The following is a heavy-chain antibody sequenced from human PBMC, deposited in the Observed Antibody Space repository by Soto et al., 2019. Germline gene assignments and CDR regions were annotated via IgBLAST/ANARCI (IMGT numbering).Heavy chain of an antibody. Sequence: EIQLVESGGGLVKPGGSLRLSCSASGFTFNTYTMTWVRQAPGKGLQWVSSISRSHTYIDYADSVRGRFTISIDNAHSALYFLMESLRAQDTAVYYCAREAITIIGVAHHQAFDIWGQGTEVTVSS. D-gene: IGHD3-3*01. CDR3: AREAITIIGVAHHQAFDI. J-gene: IGHJ3*02. CDR1: GFTFNTYT. CDR2: ISRSHTYI. V-gene: IGHV3-21*02.